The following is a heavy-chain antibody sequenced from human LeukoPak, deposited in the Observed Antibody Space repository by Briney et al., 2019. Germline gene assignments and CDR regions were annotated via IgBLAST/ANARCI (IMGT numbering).Heavy chain of an antibody. V-gene: IGHV3-74*01. CDR3: ARELQGSGFDP. J-gene: IGHJ5*02. D-gene: IGHD6-19*01. CDR2: TDGSST. CDR1: GFIFGKSW. Sequence: GGSLRLSCAASGFIFGKSWMHWVRQAPGKGLVWVSRTDGSSTTYADSVKGRFSVSMDNAQNTLYLEMNSLTAEDTAVYYCARELQGSGFDPWGQGTLVTVSS.